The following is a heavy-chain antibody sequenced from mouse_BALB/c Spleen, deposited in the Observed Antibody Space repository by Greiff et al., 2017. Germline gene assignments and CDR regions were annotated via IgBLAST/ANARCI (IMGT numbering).Heavy chain of an antibody. CDR2: IWSGGST. V-gene: IGHV2-2*02. CDR3: ARKNYRYGWYFDV. CDR1: GFSLTSYG. J-gene: IGHJ1*01. D-gene: IGHD2-14*01. Sequence: QVQLKESGPGLVQPSQSLSITCTVSGFSLTSYGVHWVRQSPGKGLEWLGVIWSGGSTDYNAAFISRLSISKDNSKSQVFFKMNSLQANDTAIYYCARKNYRYGWYFDVWGAGTTVTVSS.